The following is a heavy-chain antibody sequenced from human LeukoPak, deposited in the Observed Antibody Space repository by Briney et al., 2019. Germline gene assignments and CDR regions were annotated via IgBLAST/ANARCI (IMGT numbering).Heavy chain of an antibody. V-gene: IGHV3-74*01. CDR3: ARALKYVDTNYYYYMDV. Sequence: GGSLRLSCAASGFTFSSYWMHWVRQAPGKGLVWVSRINTDGSSTSYADSVKGRFTISRDNAKNTLYMQMNSLRAEDTAVYYCARALKYVDTNYYYYMDVWGKGTTVTDSS. CDR1: GFTFSSYW. J-gene: IGHJ6*03. CDR2: INTDGSST. D-gene: IGHD5-18*01.